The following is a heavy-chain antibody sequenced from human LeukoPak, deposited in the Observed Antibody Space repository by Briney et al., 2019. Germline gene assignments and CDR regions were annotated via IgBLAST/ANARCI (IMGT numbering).Heavy chain of an antibody. CDR3: ARPGVAGGAFDI. CDR2: IQPDGSET. D-gene: IGHD1-26*01. CDR1: GFTFSETW. V-gene: IGHV3-7*01. J-gene: IGHJ3*02. Sequence: GGSLRVSCAASGFTFSETWMNWVGRVPVNGLEWVGNIQPDGSETYYVDSVEGRFTISRDNLKNSLYLEISSLRADDTAVYYCARPGVAGGAFDIWGQGTEVTVSS.